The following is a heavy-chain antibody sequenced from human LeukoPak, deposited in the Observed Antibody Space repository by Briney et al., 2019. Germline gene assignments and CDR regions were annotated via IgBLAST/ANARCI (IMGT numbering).Heavy chain of an antibody. D-gene: IGHD5-12*01. Sequence: GGSLRLSCAASGFTFSSYWMSWVRQAPGKGLEWVSSISSSSSYIYYADSVKGRFTISRDNAKNSLYLQMNSLRAEDTAVYYCARVFDDIVATITGGYYYYYYMDVWGKGTTVTVSS. CDR1: GFTFSSYW. CDR3: ARVFDDIVATITGGYYYYYYMDV. J-gene: IGHJ6*03. CDR2: ISSSSSYI. V-gene: IGHV3-21*01.